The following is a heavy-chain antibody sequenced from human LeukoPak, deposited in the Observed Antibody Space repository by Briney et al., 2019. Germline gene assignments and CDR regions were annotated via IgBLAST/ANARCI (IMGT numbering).Heavy chain of an antibody. CDR3: AKEKYYYDSSGYYAY. CDR2: ISGSGCST. CDR1: GFTFSSYA. J-gene: IGHJ4*02. D-gene: IGHD3-22*01. Sequence: PGGSLRLSCAASGFTFSSYAMSWVRQAPGKGLEWVSAISGSGCSTYYANSVKGRFTISRDNSKNTLYLQMNSLRAEDTAVYYCAKEKYYYDSSGYYAYWGQGTLVTVSS. V-gene: IGHV3-23*01.